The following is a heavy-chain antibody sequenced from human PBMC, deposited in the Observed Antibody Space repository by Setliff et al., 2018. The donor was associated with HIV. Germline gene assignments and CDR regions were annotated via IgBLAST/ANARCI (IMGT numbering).Heavy chain of an antibody. CDR2: IYDSGSP. CDR3: ARVYYFDSSGYYQRGDVFDI. J-gene: IGHJ3*02. D-gene: IGHD3-22*01. CDR1: GDSTSNEY. Sequence: TSETLSLTCTVSGDSTSNEYWSWIRQPPGKGLEWIGYIYDSGSPKYNPSLKSRVTISIDTSKSQISLKLTSVTAADTAMYHCARVYYFDSSGYYQRGDVFDIWGQGTMVTVSS. V-gene: IGHV4-59*01.